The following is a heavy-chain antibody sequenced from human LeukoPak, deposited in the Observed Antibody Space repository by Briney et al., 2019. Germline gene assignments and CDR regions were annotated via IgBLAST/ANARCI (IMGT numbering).Heavy chain of an antibody. CDR2: IFYSGST. CDR1: GGSISGYY. CDR3: ARVNSEGGFDY. D-gene: IGHD3-16*01. J-gene: IGHJ4*02. V-gene: IGHV4-59*12. Sequence: PSETLSLTCTVSGGSISGYYWSWIRQPPGKGLEWIGYIFYSGSTNYNPSLKSRVTMSVDTSKNQFSLKLSSVTAADTAVYYCARVNSEGGFDYWGQGTLVTVSS.